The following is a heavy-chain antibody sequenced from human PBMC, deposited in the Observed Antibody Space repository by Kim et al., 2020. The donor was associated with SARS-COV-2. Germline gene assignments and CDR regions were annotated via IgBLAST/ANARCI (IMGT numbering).Heavy chain of an antibody. CDR2: ISWDGGST. J-gene: IGHJ4*02. CDR1: GFTFDDYA. Sequence: GGSLRLSCSASGFTFDDYAMHWVRQAPGKGLEWVSLISWDGGSTYHADSVKGRFTISRDNSKNSLYLQMNSLRAEDTALYYCVKDVGRAAMAYFDSWGQGTLVTVSS. CDR3: VKDVGRAAMAYFDS. D-gene: IGHD5-18*01. V-gene: IGHV3-43D*03.